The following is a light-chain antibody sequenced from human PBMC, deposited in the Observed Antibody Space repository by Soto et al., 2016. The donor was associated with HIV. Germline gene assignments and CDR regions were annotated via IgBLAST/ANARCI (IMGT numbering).Light chain of an antibody. Sequence: DIQMTQFPSTLSASIGDRVTITCRASQSVSVWLAWYQQKPGKAPNLLIFKTSTLEVGVPSRFSGSGSGTDFTLTISSLQPEDFAIYYCQQGNSFPLTFGGGTKVEIK. CDR1: QSVSVW. J-gene: IGKJ4*01. CDR3: QQGNSFPLT. CDR2: KTS. V-gene: IGKV1-5*03.